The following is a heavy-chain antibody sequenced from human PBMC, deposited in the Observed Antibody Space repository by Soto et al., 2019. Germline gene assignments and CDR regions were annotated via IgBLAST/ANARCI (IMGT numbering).Heavy chain of an antibody. V-gene: IGHV4-30-4*01. J-gene: IGHJ3*02. CDR2: IYYRGST. D-gene: IGHD3-10*01. CDR1: GGSISSGEYY. CDR3: ARAYYPDAAFDI. Sequence: QVQLQESGPGLVKPSQTLSLTCTVSGGSISSGEYYWSWIRQPPGKALEWIGYIYYRGSTYYNPSLKIRVTISVDTSKNQFSLKLTSVTAADPAVYYCARAYYPDAAFDIWGRGTMVPVSS.